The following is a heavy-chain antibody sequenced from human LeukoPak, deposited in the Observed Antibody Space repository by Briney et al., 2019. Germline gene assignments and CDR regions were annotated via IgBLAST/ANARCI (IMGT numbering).Heavy chain of an antibody. V-gene: IGHV3-30*18. D-gene: IGHD6-13*01. Sequence: GGSLRLSCAASGFTFSSYGMHWVRQAPGKGLEWVAVISYDGSNKYYADSVKGRFTISRDNSKNTLYLQMNSLRAEDTAVYYCAKDLIAAAMVYGFDYWGQGTLVTVSS. J-gene: IGHJ4*02. CDR3: AKDLIAAAMVYGFDY. CDR1: GFTFSSYG. CDR2: ISYDGSNK.